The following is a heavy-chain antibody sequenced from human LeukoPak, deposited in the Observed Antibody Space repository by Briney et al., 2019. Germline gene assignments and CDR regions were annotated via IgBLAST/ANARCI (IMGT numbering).Heavy chain of an antibody. CDR2: ISYSGST. V-gene: IGHV4-59*01. Sequence: SETLSLTCTVSGGSISSYYWSWIRQPPGKGLEWIGCISYSGSTNYNPSLKSRVTISVDTSKNQFSLKLTSVTAADTAVFYCARGRIGGSYWGQGTLVTVSS. D-gene: IGHD1-26*01. CDR1: GGSISSYY. J-gene: IGHJ4*02. CDR3: ARGRIGGSY.